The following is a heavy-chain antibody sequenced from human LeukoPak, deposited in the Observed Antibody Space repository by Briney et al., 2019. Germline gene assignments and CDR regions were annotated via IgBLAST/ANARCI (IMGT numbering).Heavy chain of an antibody. J-gene: IGHJ3*01. Sequence: PSETLSLTCTVSGGSISSSSHYWGWIRQPPGKGLEWIGSMYYSGGTYHNPSLKSRVTMSVDTSNNQFSLKLTSLTAADTAVYYCARDLQRRDAFDVWGQGTLVTVSS. CDR2: MYYSGGT. CDR1: GGSISSSSHY. CDR3: ARDLQRRDAFDV. V-gene: IGHV4-39*07.